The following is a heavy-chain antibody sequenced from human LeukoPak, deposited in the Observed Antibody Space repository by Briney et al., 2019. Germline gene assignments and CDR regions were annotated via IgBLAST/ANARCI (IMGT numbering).Heavy chain of an antibody. CDR1: GFTFNNYA. CDR3: VRGSSGSYPVSVYSDN. V-gene: IGHV3-23*01. Sequence: GGSLRLSCSASGFTFNNYAMTWVRQAPEKGLECVPASSGSGGRTYYADSVKGRFSVSRDNSKNTFYLLMNSLRAEDTAVYYCVRGSSGSYPVSVYSDNWGQGILVTVSS. J-gene: IGHJ4*02. CDR2: SSGSGGRT. D-gene: IGHD3-22*01.